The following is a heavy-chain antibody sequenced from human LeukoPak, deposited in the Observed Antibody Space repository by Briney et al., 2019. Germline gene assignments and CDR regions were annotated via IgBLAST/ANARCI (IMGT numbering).Heavy chain of an antibody. Sequence: GGSLRLSCAASGFTFSTYWMHWVRQVPGKGLVWVSRINSDGRITTYADSVKGRFTISRDNAKNTLYLQMNSLRVEDTAVYYCAGGISATGGGWGQGTMVTVSS. V-gene: IGHV3-74*01. D-gene: IGHD6-13*01. J-gene: IGHJ3*01. CDR1: GFTFSTYW. CDR3: AGGISATGGG. CDR2: INSDGRIT.